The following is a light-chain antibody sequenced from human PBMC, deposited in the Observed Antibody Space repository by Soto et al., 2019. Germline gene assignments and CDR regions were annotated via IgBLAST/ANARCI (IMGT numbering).Light chain of an antibody. CDR3: TSYTSVTIVV. CDR2: EVS. CDR1: SSDVGGYIY. J-gene: IGLJ2*01. Sequence: QSVLTQPASVSGSPGQSITISCTGTSSDVGGYIYVSWYQQHPGKAPKLMIYEVSNRPSGVSNRFSGSKSGNTASLTISGLRAEDEADYYCTSYTSVTIVVFGGGTKVTVL. V-gene: IGLV2-14*01.